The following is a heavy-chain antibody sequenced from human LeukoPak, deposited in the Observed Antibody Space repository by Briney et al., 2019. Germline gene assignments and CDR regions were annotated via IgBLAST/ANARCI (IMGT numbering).Heavy chain of an antibody. J-gene: IGHJ4*02. Sequence: PETLSLTCTVSGGSISSYYWSWIRQPPGKGLEWIGYIYYSGSTNYNPSLKSRVTISVDTSKNQFSLKLSSVTAADTAVYYCARGGYGDYVWGSYRHFDYWGQGTLVTVSS. CDR2: IYYSGST. V-gene: IGHV4-59*01. D-gene: IGHD3-16*02. CDR3: ARGGYGDYVWGSYRHFDY. CDR1: GGSISSYY.